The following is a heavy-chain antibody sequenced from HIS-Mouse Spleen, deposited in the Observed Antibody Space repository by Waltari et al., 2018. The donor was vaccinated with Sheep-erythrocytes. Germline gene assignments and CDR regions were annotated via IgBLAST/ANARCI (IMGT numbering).Heavy chain of an antibody. D-gene: IGHD3-16*02. CDR2: IYYSGST. CDR3: ARASPIYDYVWGSYRPGYFQH. J-gene: IGHJ1*01. V-gene: IGHV4-31*03. CDR1: CGSIRRGGYF. Sequence: QVQLQESGPGLVTPSQTLSLTCTVPCGSIRRGGYFWRWIRLPPGNGLEWIGYIYYSGSTYYNPSLKSRVTISVDTSKNQFSLKLSSVTAADTAVYYCARASPIYDYVWGSYRPGYFQHWGQGTLVTVSS.